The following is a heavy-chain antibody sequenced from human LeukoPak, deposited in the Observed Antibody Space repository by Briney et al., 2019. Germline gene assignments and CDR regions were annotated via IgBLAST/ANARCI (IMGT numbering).Heavy chain of an antibody. Sequence: ASVKVSCKASGYTFTGYYMHWVRQAPGQGLEWMGWINPNSGGTNYAQKLQGRVTMTRDTSISTAYMELSRLRSDDTAVYYCAETGRYCSSTSCYIDPWFDPWGQGTLVTVSS. D-gene: IGHD2-2*02. J-gene: IGHJ5*02. CDR3: AETGRYCSSTSCYIDPWFDP. CDR1: GYTFTGYY. CDR2: INPNSGGT. V-gene: IGHV1-2*02.